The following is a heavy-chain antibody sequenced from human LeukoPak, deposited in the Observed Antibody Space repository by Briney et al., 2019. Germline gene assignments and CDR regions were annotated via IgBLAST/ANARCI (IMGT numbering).Heavy chain of an antibody. J-gene: IGHJ4*02. D-gene: IGHD2-2*01. CDR1: GGPISSGSYY. CDR2: IYTSGST. Sequence: SQTLSLTCTVAGGPISSGSYYWSWIRQPAGKGLEWIGRIYTSGSTSYNPSLKSRVTISVDTSKNQFSLKLTSVTAADTAVYYCAREYQGIDYWGQGTLVTVSS. V-gene: IGHV4-61*02. CDR3: AREYQGIDY.